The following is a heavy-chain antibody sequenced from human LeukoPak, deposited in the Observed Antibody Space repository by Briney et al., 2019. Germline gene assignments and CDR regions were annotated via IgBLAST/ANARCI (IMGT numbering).Heavy chain of an antibody. CDR2: IIPIFGTA. D-gene: IGHD2-2*01. CDR3: ARDTRHRYCSSSSCFRGWLDP. CDR1: RGTFSSYA. J-gene: IGHJ5*02. V-gene: IGHV1-69*01. Sequence: ASVKVSCKASRGTFSSYAISWVRQAPGQGLEWMGGIIPIFGTANYAQKFQGRVTITADESTSTAYMELSSLRSEDTAVYYCARDTRHRYCSSSSCFRGWLDPWGQGTPVTVSS.